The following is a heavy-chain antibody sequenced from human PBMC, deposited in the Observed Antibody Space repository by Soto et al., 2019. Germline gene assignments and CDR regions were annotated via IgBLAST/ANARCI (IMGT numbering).Heavy chain of an antibody. CDR1: GFSFRYYG. Sequence: QVQLVESGGSVVQPGGSRRLSCAASGFSFRYYGLHWVRQAPGKGLEWLALITHDGYNRYYADSVKGRFTISRDNPKNTIFLQLNSRKSEDTAVYYCAKGGSFDIWGQGTQVTVSS. V-gene: IGHV3-30*18. D-gene: IGHD6-6*01. J-gene: IGHJ4*02. CDR2: ITHDGYNR. CDR3: AKGGSFDI.